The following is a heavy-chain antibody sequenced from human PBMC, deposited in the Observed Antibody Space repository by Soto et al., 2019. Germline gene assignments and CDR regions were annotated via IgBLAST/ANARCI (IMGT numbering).Heavy chain of an antibody. CDR1: GGSISSSNYY. CDR3: ASITAMVPRFDY. Sequence: QLQLQESGPGLVKPSETLSLTCTVSGGSISSSNYYWGWIRQPPGKGLEWIGTIYYSGSTYYNPSLNSRVTLSVATPTNNFSLKLRSVTAADTAVYYCASITAMVPRFDYWVQGTRVTVSS. D-gene: IGHD5-18*01. J-gene: IGHJ4*02. V-gene: IGHV4-39*01. CDR2: IYYSGST.